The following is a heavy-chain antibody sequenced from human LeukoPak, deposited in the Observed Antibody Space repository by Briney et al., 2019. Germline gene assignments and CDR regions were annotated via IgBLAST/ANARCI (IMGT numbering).Heavy chain of an antibody. Sequence: GGSLRLSCAASGFTFSSFAMSWVRQAPGKGLEWVSTISGSGGTTNYADSVRGRFAFSRDNSKNTLYLQMNSLRAEDTAVYYCAKDLPDYGDYIEGYWGQGTLVTVSS. CDR1: GFTFSSFA. CDR3: AKDLPDYGDYIEGY. D-gene: IGHD4-17*01. V-gene: IGHV3-23*01. J-gene: IGHJ4*02. CDR2: ISGSGGTT.